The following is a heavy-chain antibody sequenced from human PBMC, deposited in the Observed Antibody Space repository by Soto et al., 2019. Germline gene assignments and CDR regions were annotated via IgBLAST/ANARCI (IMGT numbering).Heavy chain of an antibody. CDR3: ARDSGGWAGSTSCYDCVDY. CDR1: GYTFTSYG. D-gene: IGHD2-2*01. CDR2: ISAYNGNT. Sequence: ASVKVSCKASGYTFTSYGISWVRQAPGQGLEWMGWISAYNGNTNYAQKLQGRVTMTTDTSTSTAYMELRSLRSDDTAVYYCARDSGGWAGSTSCYDCVDYWGQGTLVTAPQ. V-gene: IGHV1-18*01. J-gene: IGHJ4*02.